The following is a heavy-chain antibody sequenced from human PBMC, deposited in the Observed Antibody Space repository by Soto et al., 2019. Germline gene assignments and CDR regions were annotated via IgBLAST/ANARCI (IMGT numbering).Heavy chain of an antibody. D-gene: IGHD2-15*01. CDR1: GFTFSTYA. CDR3: AKEEGYCIPPNCRGLGNYFDP. J-gene: IGHJ5*02. CDR2: ISGSGTAP. Sequence: GSLRLSCAASGFTFSTYAMSWVRQAPGKGLEWVSAISGSGTAPYYAESVKGRFTISRDNSKNILYLQMSSLRAEDTALYYCAKEEGYCIPPNCRGLGNYFDPWGQGTLVTVSS. V-gene: IGHV3-23*01.